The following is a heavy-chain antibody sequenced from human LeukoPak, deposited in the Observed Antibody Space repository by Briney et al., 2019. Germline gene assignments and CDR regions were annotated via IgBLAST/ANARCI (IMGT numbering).Heavy chain of an antibody. CDR2: INHSGST. CDR1: GGSFSGYY. D-gene: IGHD2-2*02. Sequence: SETLSITCAVYGGSFSGYYRSWIRQPPGKGLEWIGEINHSGSTNYNPSLKSRVTISVDTSKNQFSLKLSSVTAADTAVYYCARGQAYIVVVPAAIYNWFDPWGQGTLVTVSS. CDR3: ARGQAYIVVVPAAIYNWFDP. V-gene: IGHV4-34*01. J-gene: IGHJ5*02.